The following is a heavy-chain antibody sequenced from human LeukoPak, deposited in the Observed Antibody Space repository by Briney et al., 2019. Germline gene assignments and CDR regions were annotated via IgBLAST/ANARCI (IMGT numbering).Heavy chain of an antibody. V-gene: IGHV3-48*03. CDR3: AREDDSSGYYPH. Sequence: PGGSLRLSCAASGFTFSSYEMNWVRQAPGKGLEWVSCISSSGSTIYYADSVKGRFTISRDNAKNSLYLQMNSLRAEDTAVYYCAREDDSSGYYPHWGQGTLVTVSS. D-gene: IGHD3-22*01. CDR1: GFTFSSYE. CDR2: ISSSGSTI. J-gene: IGHJ4*02.